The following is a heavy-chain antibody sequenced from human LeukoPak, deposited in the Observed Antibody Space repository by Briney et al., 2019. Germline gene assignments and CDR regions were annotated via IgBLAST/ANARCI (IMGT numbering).Heavy chain of an antibody. J-gene: IGHJ4*02. CDR3: ARDGASGWSYYFDY. Sequence: PGGSLRLSCAASGFTFSSYGMHWVRQAPGKGLEWVAFIRYDGSNKYYADSVKGRFTISRDNSKNTLYLQMNSLRAEDTAVYYCARDGASGWSYYFDYWGQGTLVTVSS. CDR1: GFTFSSYG. V-gene: IGHV3-30*02. D-gene: IGHD6-19*01. CDR2: IRYDGSNK.